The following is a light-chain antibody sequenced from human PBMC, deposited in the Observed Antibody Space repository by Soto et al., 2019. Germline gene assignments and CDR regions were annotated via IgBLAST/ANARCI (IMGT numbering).Light chain of an antibody. V-gene: IGLV2-8*01. Sequence: QSALTQPPSASGSPGQSVTISCTGTSSDVGGYNFVSWYQHHPGKAPKVLIFDVNKRPSGVPDRFSGSKSGNTASLTVAGLQAEDEADYYCSSHAGSENPFVFGAGTKLTVL. J-gene: IGLJ1*01. CDR1: SSDVGGYNF. CDR3: SSHAGSENPFV. CDR2: DVN.